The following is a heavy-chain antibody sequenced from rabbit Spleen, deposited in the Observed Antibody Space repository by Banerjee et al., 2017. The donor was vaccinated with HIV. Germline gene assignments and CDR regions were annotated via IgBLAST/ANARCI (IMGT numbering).Heavy chain of an antibody. CDR3: AREITGTISNL. CDR2: IYNGDHR. J-gene: IGHJ3*01. D-gene: IGHD7-1*01. Sequence: EESGGDLVKPGASLTLTCTASGFSFSSGYDMCWVRQAPGKGLEWIACIYNGDHRYYASWVNGRFTISKISSTTVTLQMTSLTAADTATYFCAREITGTISNLWGQGTLVTVS. CDR1: GFSFSSGYD. V-gene: IGHV1S40*01.